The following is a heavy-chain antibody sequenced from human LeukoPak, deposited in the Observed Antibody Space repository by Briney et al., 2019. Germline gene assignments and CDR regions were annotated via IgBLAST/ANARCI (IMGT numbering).Heavy chain of an antibody. J-gene: IGHJ4*02. CDR2: IIPIFGTA. D-gene: IGHD5-24*01. Sequence: GASVKVSCKASGGTFSSYAISWVRQAPGQGLEWMGGIIPIFGTANYAQKFQGRVTITADKSASTAYMELSSLRSEDTAVYYCARDLGMATFDYWGQGTLVTVSS. CDR3: ARDLGMATFDY. CDR1: GGTFSSYA. V-gene: IGHV1-69*06.